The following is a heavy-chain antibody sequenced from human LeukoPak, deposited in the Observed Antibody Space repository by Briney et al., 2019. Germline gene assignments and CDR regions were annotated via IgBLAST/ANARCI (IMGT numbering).Heavy chain of an antibody. Sequence: PGRSLRLSCAASGFTFSTYWMYWVRQAPGKGLEWVSRINSDGSTTTYADSAKGRFTISRDNAKNTLYLQMNSLRAEDTAVYYCARVWSSVYYYSDWFDPWGQGTLVTVSS. D-gene: IGHD3-22*01. CDR3: ARVWSSVYYYSDWFDP. V-gene: IGHV3-74*03. CDR2: INSDGSTT. J-gene: IGHJ5*02. CDR1: GFTFSTYW.